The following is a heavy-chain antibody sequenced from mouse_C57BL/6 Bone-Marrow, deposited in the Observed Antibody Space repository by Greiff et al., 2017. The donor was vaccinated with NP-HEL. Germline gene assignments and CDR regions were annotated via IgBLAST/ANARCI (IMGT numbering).Heavy chain of an antibody. CDR3: ARKGYYYGSRHFDY. D-gene: IGHD1-1*01. V-gene: IGHV1-82*01. Sequence: VQVVESGPELVKPGASVKISGKASGYAFSSSWMNWVKQRPGRGLGWSGRIYPGDGDTNYNGTFQGKATLTAGKSASTAYMQLGSLTSSDSAVYVCARKGYYYGSRHFDYWGKGTTLTVSS. J-gene: IGHJ2*01. CDR1: GYAFSSSW. CDR2: IYPGDGDT.